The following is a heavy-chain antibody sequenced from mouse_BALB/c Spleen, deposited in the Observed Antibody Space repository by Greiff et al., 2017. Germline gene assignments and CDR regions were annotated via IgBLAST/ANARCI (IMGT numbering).Heavy chain of an antibody. V-gene: IGHV3-8*02. CDR3: ARSTTATYYAMDY. CDR2: ISYSGST. CDR1: GDSITSGY. Sequence: EVQLQQSGPSLVKPSQTLSLTCSVTGDSITSGYWNWIRKFPGNKLEYMGYISYSGSTYYNPSLKSRISITRDTSKNQYYLQLNSVTTEDTATYYCARSTTATYYAMDYWGQGTSVTVSS. D-gene: IGHD1-2*01. J-gene: IGHJ4*01.